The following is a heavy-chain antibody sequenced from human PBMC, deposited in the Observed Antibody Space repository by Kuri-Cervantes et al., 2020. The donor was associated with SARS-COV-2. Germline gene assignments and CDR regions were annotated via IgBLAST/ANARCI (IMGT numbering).Heavy chain of an antibody. Sequence: GGSLRLSCAASGFTFSSYAMHWVRQAPGKGLEWVAVISYDGSNKYYADSVKGRFTISRDNSKNTLYLQMNSLRAEDTAVYYCARLSGWYKNGDYWGQGTLVTVSS. V-gene: IGHV3-30-3*01. CDR1: GFTFSSYA. CDR2: ISYDGSNK. D-gene: IGHD6-19*01. CDR3: ARLSGWYKNGDY. J-gene: IGHJ4*02.